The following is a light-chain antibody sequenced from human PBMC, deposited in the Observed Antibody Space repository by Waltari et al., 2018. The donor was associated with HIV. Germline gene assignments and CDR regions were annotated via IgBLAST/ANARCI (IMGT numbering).Light chain of an antibody. Sequence: DLVMTQSPLSVPVTPGERASISRRSSQSLLHSNGYNYLDWYLQKPGQSPQLLIYLGSNRASGVPDRFSGSGSGTDFTLKISRVEAEDVGVYYCMQALQTPHFGQGTRLEIK. CDR1: QSLLHSNGYNY. CDR3: MQALQTPH. J-gene: IGKJ5*01. V-gene: IGKV2-28*01. CDR2: LGS.